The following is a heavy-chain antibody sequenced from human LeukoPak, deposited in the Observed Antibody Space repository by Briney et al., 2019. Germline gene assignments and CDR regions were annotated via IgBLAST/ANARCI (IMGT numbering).Heavy chain of an antibody. V-gene: IGHV1-8*02. CDR2: MNPNSGNT. CDR3: ARARMGGRGFDP. CDR1: GGTFSSYA. D-gene: IGHD1-26*01. J-gene: IGHJ5*02. Sequence: GASVKVSCKASGGTFSSYAINWVRQATGQGLEWMGWMNPNSGNTGYAQKFQGRVTMTRNTSISTAYMELSSLRSEDTAVYYCARARMGGRGFDPWGQGTLVTVSS.